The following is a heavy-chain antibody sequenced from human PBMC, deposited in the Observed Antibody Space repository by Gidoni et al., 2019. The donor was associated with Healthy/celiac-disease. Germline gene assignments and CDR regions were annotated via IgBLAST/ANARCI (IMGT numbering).Heavy chain of an antibody. CDR2: IYYSGST. Sequence: QLQLQESGPGLVKPSETLSLTCTVSGGYISSSSYYWGWIRQPPGKGLEWIGSIYYSGSTYYNPSLKSRVTISVDTSKNQFSLKLSSVTAADTAVYYCARLAVVTYYYYGMDVWGQGTTVTVSS. CDR3: ARLAVVTYYYYGMDV. D-gene: IGHD6-19*01. V-gene: IGHV4-39*01. CDR1: GGYISSSSYY. J-gene: IGHJ6*02.